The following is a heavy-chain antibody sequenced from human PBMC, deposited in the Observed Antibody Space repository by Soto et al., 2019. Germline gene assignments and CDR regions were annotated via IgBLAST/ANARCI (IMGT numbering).Heavy chain of an antibody. V-gene: IGHV4-38-2*01. J-gene: IGHJ3*01. CDR2: ILHGGNT. CDR3: ARARWYDAFDV. CDR1: GFFISSGNY. D-gene: IGHD2-15*01. Sequence: SETLSLTCAVSGFFISSGNYWGWIRKPPGKGLEWIGSILHGGNTYYNPSLKSRVTISVDMSKNQFSLKLNSVTAADTAVYYCARARWYDAFDVWGQGTVVTVSS.